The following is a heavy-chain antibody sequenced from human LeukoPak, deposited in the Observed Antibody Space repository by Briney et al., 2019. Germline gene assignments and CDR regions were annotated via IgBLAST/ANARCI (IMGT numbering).Heavy chain of an antibody. CDR2: ISDSGDYT. D-gene: IGHD2-8*01. Sequence: PGGSLRLSCAGPGLTFSSSAMSWVRQAPGQGLEWVSVISDSGDYTSYADSVRGRFTISRDNSRNTLYLQMISLRPEDTAVNYCSIDTSNLRYCTIAVCSPCDYWGQGTLVTVSS. CDR3: SIDTSNLRYCTIAVCSPCDY. V-gene: IGHV3-23*01. CDR1: GLTFSSSA. J-gene: IGHJ4*02.